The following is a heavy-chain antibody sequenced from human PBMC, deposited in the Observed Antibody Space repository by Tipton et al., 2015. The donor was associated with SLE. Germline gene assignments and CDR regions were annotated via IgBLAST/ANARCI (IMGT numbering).Heavy chain of an antibody. CDR3: ARWGESSSLGAFDI. CDR1: GGSFSGYY. D-gene: IGHD6-13*01. J-gene: IGHJ3*02. V-gene: IGHV4-31*11. Sequence: TLSLTCAVYGGSFSGYYWSWIRQHPGKGLEWIGYIYCSGSTYYNPSLRSRVTISVDTSKNQFSLKLSSVTAADTAVYYCARWGESSSLGAFDIWGQGTMVTVSS. CDR2: IYCSGST.